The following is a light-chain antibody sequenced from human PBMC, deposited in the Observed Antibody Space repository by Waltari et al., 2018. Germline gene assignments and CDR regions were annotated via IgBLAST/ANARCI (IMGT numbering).Light chain of an antibody. Sequence: VLTQSPGTLSLSPGERATLPCRSSHSLTKTYLAWYQQKPGQAPRLLIYGAANRSAGIPDRFSGSGSGTYFSLTISGLEPEDFAVYYCQQYESSVMYTFGQGTKLEIK. J-gene: IGKJ2*01. CDR2: GAA. CDR3: QQYESSVMYT. CDR1: HSLTKTY. V-gene: IGKV3-20*01.